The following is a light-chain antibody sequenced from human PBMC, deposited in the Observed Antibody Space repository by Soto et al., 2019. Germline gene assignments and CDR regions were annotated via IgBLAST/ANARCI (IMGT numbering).Light chain of an antibody. V-gene: IGKV4-1*01. CDR1: QSVLYTSNNQNY. CDR3: QQYYSIPPT. J-gene: IGKJ1*01. CDR2: WAS. Sequence: DIVMTQSPDSLAVSLGERATINCKSSQSVLYTSNNQNYLAWYQQRPGQPPKLLISWASTRESGVPDRFSGSGSGTDFALTISSLRAEDVAVYYCQQYYSIPPTFGQGTKVEIK.